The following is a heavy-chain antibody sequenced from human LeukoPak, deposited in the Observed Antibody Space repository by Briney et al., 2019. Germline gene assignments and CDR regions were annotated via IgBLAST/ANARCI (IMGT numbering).Heavy chain of an antibody. CDR2: IYHSGST. CDR3: ARAWGGSYAKYFQH. D-gene: IGHD1-26*01. Sequence: SQTLSLTCTVSGGSISSGGYYWSWIRQPPGKGLEWIGYIYHSGSTYYNPSLKSRVTISVDRSKNQFSLKLSSVTAADTAVYYCARAWGGSYAKYFQHWGQGTLVTVSS. V-gene: IGHV4-30-2*01. CDR1: GGSISSGGYY. J-gene: IGHJ1*01.